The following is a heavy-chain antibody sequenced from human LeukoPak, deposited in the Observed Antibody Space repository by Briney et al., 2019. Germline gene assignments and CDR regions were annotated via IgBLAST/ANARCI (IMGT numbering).Heavy chain of an antibody. Sequence: PGGSLRLSCAASGFTFSSYEMNWVRQAPGKGLEWVSYISSSGSTIYYADSVKGRFTISRDNAKNSLYLQMNSLRAEDTAVYYCAKDLLSSSWYSPFDCWGQGTLVTVSS. J-gene: IGHJ4*02. V-gene: IGHV3-48*03. CDR3: AKDLLSSSWYSPFDC. CDR1: GFTFSSYE. D-gene: IGHD6-13*01. CDR2: ISSSGSTI.